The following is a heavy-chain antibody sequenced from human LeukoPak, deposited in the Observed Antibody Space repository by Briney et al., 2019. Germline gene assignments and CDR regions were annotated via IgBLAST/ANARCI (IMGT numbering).Heavy chain of an antibody. CDR1: GFTFSTYT. V-gene: IGHV3-66*04. Sequence: GGSLRLSCAASGFTFSTYTMNWVRQAPGKGLEWVSFIYSDNTHYSDSVKGRFTISRDNSKNTLYLQMNSLRADDTAVYYCARLGRFLRVDYFDYWGQGSLVTVSS. CDR3: ARLGRFLRVDYFDY. D-gene: IGHD3-10*01. CDR2: IYSDNT. J-gene: IGHJ4*02.